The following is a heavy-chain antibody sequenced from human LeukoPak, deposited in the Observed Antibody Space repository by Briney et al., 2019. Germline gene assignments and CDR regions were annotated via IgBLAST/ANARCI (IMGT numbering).Heavy chain of an antibody. J-gene: IGHJ4*02. CDR2: IYSGGIT. CDR1: GFIVSNNY. D-gene: IGHD3-22*01. V-gene: IGHV3-53*01. Sequence: GGSLRLSCAASGFIVSNNYMSWVRQAPGKGLERVSLIYSGGITYYADSVKGRFTISRDNSKNTVYLQMNSLRAEDTAVYYCARYYYDSSGYPYYFDYWGQGTLVTVSS. CDR3: ARYYYDSSGYPYYFDY.